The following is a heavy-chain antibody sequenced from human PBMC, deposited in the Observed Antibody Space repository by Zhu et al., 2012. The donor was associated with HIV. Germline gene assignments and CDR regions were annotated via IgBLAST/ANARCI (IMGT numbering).Heavy chain of an antibody. CDR1: GGSFSSYY. V-gene: IGHV4-34*01. J-gene: IGHJ2*01. Sequence: QVQLQQWGAGLLKPSETLSLTCAVYGGSFSSYYWSWIRQPPGKGLEWIAEINHSGSTNYNPSLKSRVTVSVYTSKSQFSLKMSSVTAADTAVYYCARHGLGYASKWYRATWYFDVWGRGTWSLS. CDR3: ARHGLGYASKWYRATWYFDV. D-gene: IGHD2-8*01. CDR2: INHSGST.